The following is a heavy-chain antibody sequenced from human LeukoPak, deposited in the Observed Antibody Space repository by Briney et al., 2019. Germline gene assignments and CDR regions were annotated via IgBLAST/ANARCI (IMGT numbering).Heavy chain of an antibody. V-gene: IGHV1-69*05. CDR1: GGTFSSYA. Sequence: SVKVSCKASGGTFSSYAISWVRQAPGQGLEWMGGIIPIFGTANYAQKFQGRVTITTDESTSTAYMELSSLRSEDTAVYYCAKDRSSGWPPDAFDIWGQGTMVTVSS. CDR2: IIPIFGTA. J-gene: IGHJ3*02. CDR3: AKDRSSGWPPDAFDI. D-gene: IGHD6-19*01.